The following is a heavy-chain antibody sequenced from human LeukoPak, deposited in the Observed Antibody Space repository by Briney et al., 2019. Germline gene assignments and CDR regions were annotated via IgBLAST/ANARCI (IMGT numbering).Heavy chain of an antibody. CDR3: ARNVGPDAFDI. Sequence: ASVKVSCKASGYTFTSYYMHWVRQAPGQGLEWMGIINPSGGSTSYAQKFQGRVTMARDTSTSTVYMELSSLRSDDTAVYYCARNVGPDAFDIWGQGTMVTVSS. CDR1: GYTFTSYY. V-gene: IGHV1-46*01. J-gene: IGHJ3*02. D-gene: IGHD1-1*01. CDR2: INPSGGST.